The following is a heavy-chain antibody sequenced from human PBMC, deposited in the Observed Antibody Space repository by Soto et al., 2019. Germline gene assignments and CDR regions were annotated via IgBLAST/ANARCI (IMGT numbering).Heavy chain of an antibody. V-gene: IGHV3-23*01. CDR3: AKEGYCGGGTCYVDY. Sequence: EVQLLDGGGGLVQPGGSLRLSCTASGFTFSTYAMGWVRQAPGKGLEWVSGISGSGGTTYYADSVKGRLTISRDNSKSTVYLQMNSLRAEDTAVYYCAKEGYCGGGTCYVDYWGQGTLVTVSS. CDR1: GFTFSTYA. D-gene: IGHD2-15*01. J-gene: IGHJ4*02. CDR2: ISGSGGTT.